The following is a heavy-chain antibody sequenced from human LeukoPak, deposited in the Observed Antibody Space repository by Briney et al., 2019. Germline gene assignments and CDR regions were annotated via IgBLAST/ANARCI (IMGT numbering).Heavy chain of an antibody. CDR1: GYTFTSYG. V-gene: IGHV1-18*01. D-gene: IGHD2-2*01. J-gene: IGHJ4*02. CDR3: ARDEALGYCSTCGKTSTFDY. CDR2: ISAYNGNT. Sequence: GASVKVSCKASGYTFTSYGISWVRQAPGQGLEWMGWISAYNGNTNYAQKLQGRVTMTTDTSTSTAYMELRSLRSDDTAVYYCARDEALGYCSTCGKTSTFDYWGQGTLVTVSS.